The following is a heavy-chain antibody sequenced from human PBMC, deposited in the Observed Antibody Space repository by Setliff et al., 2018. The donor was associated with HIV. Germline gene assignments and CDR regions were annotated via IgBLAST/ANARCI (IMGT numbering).Heavy chain of an antibody. J-gene: IGHJ5*02. CDR1: GYSFSSYG. Sequence: PRASVKVSCKASGYSFSSYGFSWVRQAPGQGLEWMGWISAYNDNTNYAQKFQGRVTMTTDASTSTAYMEVRSLRSDDTAVYYCARDRLPAEVAVSGDWFDPWGQGTLVTV. V-gene: IGHV1-18*01. CDR3: ARDRLPAEVAVSGDWFDP. CDR2: ISAYNDNT. D-gene: IGHD5-12*01.